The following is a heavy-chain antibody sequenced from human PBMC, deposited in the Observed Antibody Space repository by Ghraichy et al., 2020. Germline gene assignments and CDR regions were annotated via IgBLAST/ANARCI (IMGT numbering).Heavy chain of an antibody. D-gene: IGHD7-27*01. CDR2: ISGSGGST. J-gene: IGHJ6*02. CDR1: GFTFSSYA. Sequence: GSLRLSCAASGFTFSSYAMSWVRQAPGKGLEWVSAISGSGGSTYYADSVKGRFTISRDNSKNTLYLQMNSLRAEDTAVYYCASSPPSPWGHYYYGMDVWGQGTTVTVSS. CDR3: ASSPPSPWGHYYYGMDV. V-gene: IGHV3-23*01.